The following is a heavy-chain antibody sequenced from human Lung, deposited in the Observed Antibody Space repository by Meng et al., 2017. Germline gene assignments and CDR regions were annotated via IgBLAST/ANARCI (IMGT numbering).Heavy chain of an antibody. D-gene: IGHD3-3*01. Sequence: RGPGPRLARPSGTLSLTCAVFGGSISSRNWWSWVRQSPGKGLEWIGEIYHSGRTNYNPSLESRVTISLDKAQNHFSLKGKSVTAADTAVYYCVRGGQDQAYYDFWSGPFDPWGQGTLVTVSS. CDR1: GGSISSRNW. CDR3: VRGGQDQAYYDFWSGPFDP. V-gene: IGHV4-4*02. J-gene: IGHJ5*02. CDR2: IYHSGRT.